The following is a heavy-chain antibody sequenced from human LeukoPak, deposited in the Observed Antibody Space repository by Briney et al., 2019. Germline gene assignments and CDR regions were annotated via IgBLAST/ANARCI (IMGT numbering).Heavy chain of an antibody. D-gene: IGHD3-10*01. CDR3: ARGAMVRGIIMTHYFDY. Sequence: SETLSLTCTVSGGSISTYYWSWIRQPPGKGLEWIGYIYHSGSTNYNPSLKSRVTISVDTSKNQFSLKLSSVTAADTAVYYCARGAMVRGIIMTHYFDYWGRGTLATVSS. J-gene: IGHJ4*01. CDR2: IYHSGST. CDR1: GGSISTYY. V-gene: IGHV4-59*01.